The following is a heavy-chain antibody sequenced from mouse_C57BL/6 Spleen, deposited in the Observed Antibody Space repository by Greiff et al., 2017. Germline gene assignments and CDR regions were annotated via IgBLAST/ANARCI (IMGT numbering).Heavy chain of an antibody. CDR2: IDPSDSYT. V-gene: IGHV1-69*01. Sequence: VQLQQPGAELVMPGASVKLSCKASGYTFTSYWMHWVKQRPGQGLEWIGEIDPSDSYTNYNQKFQGKSTLTVAKSSSTAYMQLSSLTSEDAAVYYCARTATGAWFAYWGQGTLVTVSA. CDR3: ARTATGAWFAY. J-gene: IGHJ3*01. CDR1: GYTFTSYW. D-gene: IGHD1-1*01.